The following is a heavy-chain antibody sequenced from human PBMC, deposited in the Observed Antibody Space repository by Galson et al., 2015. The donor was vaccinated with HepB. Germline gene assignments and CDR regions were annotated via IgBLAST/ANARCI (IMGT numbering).Heavy chain of an antibody. CDR3: AKDRYDYDSSGPFDY. J-gene: IGHJ4*02. D-gene: IGHD3-22*01. CDR2: ISWDGGST. Sequence: SLRLSCAASGFTFDDYTMHWVRHAPGKGLEWVSLISWDGGSTYYADSVKGRFTISRDNSKNSLYLQMNSLRTEDTALYYCAKDRYDYDSSGPFDYWGQGTLVTVSS. V-gene: IGHV3-43*01. CDR1: GFTFDDYT.